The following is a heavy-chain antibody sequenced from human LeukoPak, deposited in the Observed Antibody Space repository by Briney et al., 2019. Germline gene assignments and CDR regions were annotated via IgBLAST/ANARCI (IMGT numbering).Heavy chain of an antibody. D-gene: IGHD4-17*01. J-gene: IGHJ4*02. Sequence: RSLRLSCAASGFTFSSYGMHWVGQAPGKGREWVAVIWYDGSNTYYAESVKGRFNSSRDNSKNTLSLQMNSLRAEDTAVYYCARGIDYTVTTSYYFEYWGQGTLVTVSS. CDR1: GFTFSSYG. CDR3: ARGIDYTVTTSYYFEY. CDR2: IWYDGSNT. V-gene: IGHV3-33*01.